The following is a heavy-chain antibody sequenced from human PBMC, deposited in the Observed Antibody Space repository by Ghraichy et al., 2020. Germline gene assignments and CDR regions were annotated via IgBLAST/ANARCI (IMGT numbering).Heavy chain of an antibody. J-gene: IGHJ4*02. CDR1: GYTFTTYY. CDR3: ARDNSGYEY. Sequence: ASVKVSCKASGYTFTTYYIHWVRQAPGQSLEGMGLIKPKTGATTYAQNFQGRLTMTRDTSASTVHMELSSLRSEDTAVYYCARDNSGYEYWGQGTLVTVSS. D-gene: IGHD3-9*01. CDR2: IKPKTGAT. V-gene: IGHV1-46*01.